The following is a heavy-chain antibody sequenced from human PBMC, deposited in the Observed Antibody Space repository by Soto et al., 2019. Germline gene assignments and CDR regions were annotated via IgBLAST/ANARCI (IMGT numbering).Heavy chain of an antibody. V-gene: IGHV3-64*01. CDR3: ARSEYSDFSFDY. CDR1: GFTFSSYA. D-gene: IGHD5-12*01. CDR2: ISSNGGST. J-gene: IGHJ4*02. Sequence: GGSLRLSCAASGFTFSSYAMHWVRQAPGKGLEYVSAISSNGGSTYYANSVKGRFTISRDNSKNTLYLQMGSLRAEDMAVYYCARSEYSDFSFDYWGQGTLVTVSS.